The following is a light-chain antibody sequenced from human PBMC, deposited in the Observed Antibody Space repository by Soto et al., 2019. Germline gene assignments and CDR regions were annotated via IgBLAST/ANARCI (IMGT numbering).Light chain of an antibody. J-gene: IGLJ2*01. V-gene: IGLV2-23*02. CDR2: EVS. CDR1: SSDVGSYNL. Sequence: QSVLTQPASVSGSPGQSITISCTGTSSDVGSYNLVSWYQQHPGKAPKLMIYEVSKRPSGVSNRFSGSKSGNTAYLTISGLQAEDEADYYCCSYAGSSIPVVFGGGTKLTVL. CDR3: CSYAGSSIPVV.